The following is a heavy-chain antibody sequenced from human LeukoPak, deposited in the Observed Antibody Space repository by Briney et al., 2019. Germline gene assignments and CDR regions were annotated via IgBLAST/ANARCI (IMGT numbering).Heavy chain of an antibody. V-gene: IGHV4-4*07. CDR1: GGSISSYY. CDR2: IYTSGST. Sequence: SETLSLTCTVSGGSISSYYWSWIRQPAGKGLEWIGRIYTSGSTNYNPSLKGRVTMSVDTSKNQFSLKLSSVTAADTAVYYCAREGHHTAMGEDDAFDIWGQGTMVTVSS. J-gene: IGHJ3*02. D-gene: IGHD5-18*01. CDR3: AREGHHTAMGEDDAFDI.